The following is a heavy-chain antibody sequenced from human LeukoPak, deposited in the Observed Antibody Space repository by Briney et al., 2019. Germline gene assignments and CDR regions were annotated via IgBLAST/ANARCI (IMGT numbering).Heavy chain of an antibody. CDR3: ARHYGP. V-gene: IGHV4-39*01. Sequence: SETLSLTCTVSGGSISSSFNYWAWIRQPPGKGLEWIGSIYESGSAYYNPSLKSRITMSVDTSENLFSLKLTSVTAADTAVYYCARHYGPWGQGTLVTVSS. CDR1: GGSISSSFNY. CDR2: IYESGSA. J-gene: IGHJ5*02. D-gene: IGHD3-16*01.